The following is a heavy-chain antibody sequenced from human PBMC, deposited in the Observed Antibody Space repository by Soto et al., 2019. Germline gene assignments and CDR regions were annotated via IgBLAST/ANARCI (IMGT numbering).Heavy chain of an antibody. J-gene: IGHJ4*02. CDR1: GFTFSSYW. CDR3: ARGSRGIQLWLSIDY. V-gene: IGHV3-74*01. CDR2: INSDGSST. Sequence: GGSLRLSCAAYGFTFSSYWMHWVRQAPGKGLVWVSRINSDGSSTSYADSVKGRFTISRDNAKNTLYLQMNSLRAEDTAVYYCARGSRGIQLWLSIDYWGQGTLVTVSS. D-gene: IGHD5-18*01.